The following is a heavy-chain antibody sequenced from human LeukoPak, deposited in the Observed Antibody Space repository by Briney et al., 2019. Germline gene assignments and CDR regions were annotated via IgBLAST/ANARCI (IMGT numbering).Heavy chain of an antibody. CDR1: GFTFSNYW. CDR3: ARGHTAVTRHFDF. V-gene: IGHV3-74*01. J-gene: IGHJ4*02. Sequence: PGGSLRLSCAASGFTFSNYWMHWVRQTPGKGLVWVSRINSDASVTTYADSVKGRFTISRDDAKNLLYLDMNSLRAEDTAVYYCARGHTAVTRHFDFWGQGTLVTVSS. CDR2: INSDASVT. D-gene: IGHD4-17*01.